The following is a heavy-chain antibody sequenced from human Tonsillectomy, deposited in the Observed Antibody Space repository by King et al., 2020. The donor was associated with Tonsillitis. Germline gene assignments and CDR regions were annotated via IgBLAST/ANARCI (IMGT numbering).Heavy chain of an antibody. Sequence: QLVQSGGGVVQPGRSLRLSCAASGFTFSSYGMHWVRQAPGKGLEWVSFISYDGSNKYYADTVSGRFTISRDNSKNTLSLQLNSLRAEDTAVYYCARDPGSGWLQDYCGQGALFTVSS. CDR1: GFTFSSYG. D-gene: IGHD6-19*01. CDR3: ARDPGSGWLQDY. V-gene: IGHV3-33*05. CDR2: ISYDGSNK. J-gene: IGHJ4*02.